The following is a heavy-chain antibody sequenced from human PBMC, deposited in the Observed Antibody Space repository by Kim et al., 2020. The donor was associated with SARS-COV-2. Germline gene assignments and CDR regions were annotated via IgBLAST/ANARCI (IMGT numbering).Heavy chain of an antibody. CDR3: ARDTSGGYYAPSQH. D-gene: IGHD3-22*01. V-gene: IGHV1-2*06. Sequence: ASVKVSCEASGYSFTGYYMHWVRQAPGQGLEWMGRINPNSGGTNYAQNFQGRVAMTRDTSISTAYMELSRLTSDDTAVYYCARDTSGGYYAPSQHWGQGTLVTVSS. J-gene: IGHJ1*01. CDR2: INPNSGGT. CDR1: GYSFTGYY.